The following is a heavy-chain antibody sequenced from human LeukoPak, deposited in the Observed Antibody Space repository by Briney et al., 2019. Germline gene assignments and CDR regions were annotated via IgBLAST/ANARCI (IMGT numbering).Heavy chain of an antibody. D-gene: IGHD6-13*01. CDR1: AYSFTIYT. V-gene: IGHV1-3*01. Sequence: GASVKVSCKASAYSFTIYTIHWVRQAPGQRLEWMGWINAGNGNRRYSQNSQGRITITRDTSATTAYMELSSLRPEDTAVYYCARTTRSWYEDNDAFDIWGQGTTVTVSS. J-gene: IGHJ3*02. CDR2: INAGNGNR. CDR3: ARTTRSWYEDNDAFDI.